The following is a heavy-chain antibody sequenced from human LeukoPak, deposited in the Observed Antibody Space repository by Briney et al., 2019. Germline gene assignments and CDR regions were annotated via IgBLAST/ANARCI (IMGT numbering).Heavy chain of an antibody. CDR2: IIPIFGTA. Sequence: GASVKVSCKASGGTFISYAISWVRQAPGQGLEWMGGIIPIFGTANYAQKFQGRVTITADESTSTAYMELSSLRSEDTAVYYCARVVGSGYYLNWFDPWGQGTLVTVSS. D-gene: IGHD3-3*01. V-gene: IGHV1-69*13. CDR1: GGTFISYA. J-gene: IGHJ5*02. CDR3: ARVVGSGYYLNWFDP.